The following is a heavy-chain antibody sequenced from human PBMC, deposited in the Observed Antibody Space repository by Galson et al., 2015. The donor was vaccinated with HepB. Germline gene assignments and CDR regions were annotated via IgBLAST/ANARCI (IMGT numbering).Heavy chain of an antibody. CDR3: ARDRHWLGSYSHFDY. J-gene: IGHJ4*02. Sequence: SCKASGGTISSYAFSWVRQAPGQGLEWMGRIIPILGVADYAQKFLGRVAVTADKSTTTAYMELSSLRSEDTAVYYCARDRHWLGSYSHFDYWGQGTPVTVSS. D-gene: IGHD1-26*01. CDR2: IIPILGVA. CDR1: GGTISSYA. V-gene: IGHV1-69*04.